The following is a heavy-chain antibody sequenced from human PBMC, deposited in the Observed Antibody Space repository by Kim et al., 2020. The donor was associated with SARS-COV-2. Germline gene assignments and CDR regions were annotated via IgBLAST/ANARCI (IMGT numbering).Heavy chain of an antibody. CDR1: GGSISSSSYY. Sequence: SETLSLTCTVSGGSISSSSYYWAWIRQPPGKGLEWIGSIYYSGSTYYNPSLKSRVTISVDTSKNQFSLKLSSVTAADTAVYYCARVWFGAPWSIAAGSYWGQGTLVTVSS. D-gene: IGHD3-10*01. CDR2: IYYSGST. J-gene: IGHJ4*02. CDR3: ARVWFGAPWSIAAGSY. V-gene: IGHV4-39*01.